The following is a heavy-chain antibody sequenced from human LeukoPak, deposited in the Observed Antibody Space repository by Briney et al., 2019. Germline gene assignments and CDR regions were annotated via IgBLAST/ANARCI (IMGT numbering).Heavy chain of an antibody. CDR3: ARDKEGDYYDY. CDR2: IYYSGST. Sequence: SETLSLTCTVSGGSISSYYWIWIRQPPGKGLEWIGYIYYSGSTNYNPSLKSRVTISVDTSKHQFSLKLRSVTAADTAVYYCARDKEGDYYDYWGQGTLVTVSS. V-gene: IGHV4-59*01. CDR1: GGSISSYY. J-gene: IGHJ4*02.